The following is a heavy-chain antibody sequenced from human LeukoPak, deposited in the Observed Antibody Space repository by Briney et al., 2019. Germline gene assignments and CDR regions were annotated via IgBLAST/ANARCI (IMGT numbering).Heavy chain of an antibody. V-gene: IGHV3-7*03. D-gene: IGHD4/OR15-4a*01. CDR3: ATGDYGVHGDY. Sequence: GGSLRLSCAASGFSFSNAWMIWVRQAPGKGLEWVAHINQDGNKKYYVDSVKGRFTIFRDNAKNSLYLQMNSLRAEDTAVYYCATGDYGVHGDYWGQGILVTVSS. CDR2: INQDGNKK. CDR1: GFSFSNAW. J-gene: IGHJ4*02.